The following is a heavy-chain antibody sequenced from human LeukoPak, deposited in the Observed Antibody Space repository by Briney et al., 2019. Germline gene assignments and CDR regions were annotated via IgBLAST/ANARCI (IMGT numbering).Heavy chain of an antibody. CDR2: IYYSGST. V-gene: IGHV4-59*08. J-gene: IGHJ3*02. D-gene: IGHD4-17*01. CDR3: ARGDGDYRARI. Sequence: PSETLSLTCTVSGGSISSYYWSWIRQPPGKGLEWIGYIYYSGSTNYNPSLKSRVTISVDTSKNQFSLKLSSVTATDTAVYYCARGDGDYRARIWGQGTMVTVSS. CDR1: GGSISSYY.